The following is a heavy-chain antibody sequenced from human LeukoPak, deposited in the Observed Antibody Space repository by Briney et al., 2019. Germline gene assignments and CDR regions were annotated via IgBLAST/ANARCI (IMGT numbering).Heavy chain of an antibody. J-gene: IGHJ4*02. V-gene: IGHV4-59*08. CDR3: ARRNYGDYDHYFDY. CDR1: GGSISGYY. Sequence: KPSETLSLTCTVSGGSISGYYWSWIRQPPGEGLEWIGCIYCSGSTNYNPSLKSRVTISGDTSRNQFSLRLSSVTAADTAVYFCARRNYGDYDHYFDYWGQGILVTVSS. CDR2: IYCSGST. D-gene: IGHD4-17*01.